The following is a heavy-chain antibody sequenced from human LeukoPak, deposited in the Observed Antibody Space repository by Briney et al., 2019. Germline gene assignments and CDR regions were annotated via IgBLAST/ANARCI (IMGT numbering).Heavy chain of an antibody. CDR2: IWYDGSNK. D-gene: IGHD6-19*01. CDR3: ARDGSSGWYWVDY. J-gene: IGHJ4*02. CDR1: GFTFSSYG. V-gene: IGHV3-33*01. Sequence: GGSLRLSCAASGFTFSSYGMHWVRQAPGKGLEWVAVIWYDGSNKYYADSVKGRFAISRDNSKNTLYLQMNSLRAEDTAVYYCARDGSSGWYWVDYWGQGTLVTVSS.